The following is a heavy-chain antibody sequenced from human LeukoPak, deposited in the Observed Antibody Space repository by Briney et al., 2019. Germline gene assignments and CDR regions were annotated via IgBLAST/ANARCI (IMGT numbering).Heavy chain of an antibody. CDR1: GYTFTGYY. Sequence: GASVKVSCKASGYTFTGYYMHWVRQAPGQGLELMGWINPNSGGTNYAQKFQGRVTMTRDTSISTAYMELSRLRSDDTAVYYCARDLEDFWSGYYSRYFDYWGQGTLVTVSS. D-gene: IGHD3-3*01. J-gene: IGHJ4*02. V-gene: IGHV1-2*02. CDR2: INPNSGGT. CDR3: ARDLEDFWSGYYSRYFDY.